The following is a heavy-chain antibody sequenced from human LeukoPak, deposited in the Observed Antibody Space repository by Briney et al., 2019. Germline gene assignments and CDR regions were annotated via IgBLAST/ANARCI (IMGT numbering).Heavy chain of an antibody. CDR2: IIPIFGTA. CDR3: ARGGWQYDSSGYYLDY. V-gene: IGHV1-69*13. Sequence: VASVKVSCKASGGTFSSYAISWVRQAPGQGLEWMGGIIPIFGTANYAQKFQGRVAITADESTSTAYMELSSLRSEDTAVYYCARGGWQYDSSGYYLDYWGQGTLVTVSS. D-gene: IGHD3-22*01. CDR1: GGTFSSYA. J-gene: IGHJ4*02.